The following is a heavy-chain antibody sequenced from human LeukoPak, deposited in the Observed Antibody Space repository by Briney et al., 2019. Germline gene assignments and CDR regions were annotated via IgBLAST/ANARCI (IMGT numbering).Heavy chain of an antibody. CDR1: GYSISSGYY. CDR3: ARGGVVQYSSGQGIPFDY. D-gene: IGHD6-19*01. J-gene: IGHJ4*02. V-gene: IGHV4-38-2*02. Sequence: SETLSLTCTVSGYSISSGYYWGWIRQPPGKGLEWIGSIYHSGSTYYNPSLKSRVTISVDTSKNQFSLKLSSVTAADTAVYYCARGGVVQYSSGQGIPFDYWGQGTLVTVSS. CDR2: IYHSGST.